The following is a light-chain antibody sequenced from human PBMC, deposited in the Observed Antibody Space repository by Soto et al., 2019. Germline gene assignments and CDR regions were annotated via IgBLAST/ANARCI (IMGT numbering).Light chain of an antibody. CDR1: QFVSSR. CDR2: DTS. Sequence: DIVVTQSPATLSASPGERVTLSCRASQFVSSRLAWYQQSPGQVPRLLIYDTSTRAPGISARFSGSVSLTEFTLTISSLQSEDFAVYYCQEYIQWPPGMFGPGTTVDIK. V-gene: IGKV3-15*01. J-gene: IGKJ1*01. CDR3: QEYIQWPPGM.